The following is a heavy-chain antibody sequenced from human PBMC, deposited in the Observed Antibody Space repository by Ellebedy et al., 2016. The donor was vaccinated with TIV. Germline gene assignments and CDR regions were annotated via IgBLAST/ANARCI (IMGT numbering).Heavy chain of an antibody. CDR2: IKTDGAVQ. CDR1: GFIIATFV. V-gene: IGHV3-33*08. J-gene: IGHJ4*02. D-gene: IGHD5-18*01. CDR3: ARAPERYISFFDS. Sequence: GGSLRLXXGAWGFIIATFVMHWVRQAPGKGLEWVAFIKTDGAVQYSTDSVRARFYISRDNSRNTVNLVIDDLKAEDTAVYYCARAPERYISFFDSWGPGAPVTVSS.